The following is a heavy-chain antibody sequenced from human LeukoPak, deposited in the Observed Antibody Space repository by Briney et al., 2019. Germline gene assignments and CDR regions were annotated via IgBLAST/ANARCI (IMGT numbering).Heavy chain of an antibody. J-gene: IGHJ4*02. CDR3: ARERLGMGY. Sequence: SQTLSLTCAISGDTVSSNTAAYNWLRLSPSRCIEWLGRTYYRPTLLNDYALSVRGRITVSPVTSKNQFSLQLNSVTPEDTAVYYCARERLGMGYWGQGTPVTVSS. V-gene: IGHV6-1*01. CDR2: TYYRPTLLN. CDR1: GDTVSSNTAA. D-gene: IGHD7-27*01.